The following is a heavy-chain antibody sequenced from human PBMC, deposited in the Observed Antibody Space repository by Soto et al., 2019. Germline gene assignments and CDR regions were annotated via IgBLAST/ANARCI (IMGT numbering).Heavy chain of an antibody. Sequence: PSETLSLTCTVSGGSISNFNWIWIRQSPGKGLDWVGYIYKSGSTNYNPSLKSRVTISVDTSRNQFSLKLTSVTATDTAVYYCARERHSGTWDHYYGMDVWGQGTTVTVSS. CDR3: ARERHSGTWDHYYGMDV. D-gene: IGHD1-26*01. J-gene: IGHJ6*02. CDR2: IYKSGST. V-gene: IGHV4-59*01. CDR1: GGSISNFN.